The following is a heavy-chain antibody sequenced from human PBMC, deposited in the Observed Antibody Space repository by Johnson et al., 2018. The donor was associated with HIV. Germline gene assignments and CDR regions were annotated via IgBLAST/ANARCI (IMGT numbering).Heavy chain of an antibody. CDR3: AKSQDRSAYDYDFDL. CDR2: ISYDGSHK. J-gene: IGHJ3*01. D-gene: IGHD5-12*01. CDR1: GFTFRSYG. V-gene: IGHV3-30*18. Sequence: QVQLVESGGGVVQPGRSLRLSCAASGFTFRSYGMHWVRQAPGKGLEWVAVISYDGSHKYYGDSVKGRFTISRDSSKNTVYLQMNSLTTEDTAVYYCAKSQDRSAYDYDFDLWGQGTMVTVSS.